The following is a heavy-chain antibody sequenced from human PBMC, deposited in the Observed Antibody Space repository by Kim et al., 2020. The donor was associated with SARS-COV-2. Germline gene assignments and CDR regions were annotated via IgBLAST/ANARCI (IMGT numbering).Heavy chain of an antibody. D-gene: IGHD3-22*01. CDR3: AKGPTYYYDSSAGYFDY. V-gene: IGHV3-9*01. CDR2: ISWNSGSI. Sequence: GGSLRLSCAASGFTFDDYAMHWVRQAPGKGLEWVSGISWNSGSIGYADSVKGRFTISRDNAKNSLYLQMNSLRAEDTALYYCAKGPTYYYDSSAGYFDYWGQGPLVTVSS. J-gene: IGHJ4*02. CDR1: GFTFDDYA.